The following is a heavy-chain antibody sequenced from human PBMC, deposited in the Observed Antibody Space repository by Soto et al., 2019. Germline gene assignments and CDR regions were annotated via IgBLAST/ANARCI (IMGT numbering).Heavy chain of an antibody. D-gene: IGHD1-26*01. J-gene: IGHJ6*03. CDR2: TYYRSRWYN. CDR3: AGPTSHQWSYMDV. Sequence: PSQTLSLTCAISGDSVSSNSAAWNWIRLSPSRGLEWLARTYYRSRWYNDYAVSVRSRITVNPDTSKNQFSLQLTSVTPEDTAVYYCAGPTSHQWSYMDVWGEGTTVTVSS. V-gene: IGHV6-1*01. CDR1: GDSVSSNSAA.